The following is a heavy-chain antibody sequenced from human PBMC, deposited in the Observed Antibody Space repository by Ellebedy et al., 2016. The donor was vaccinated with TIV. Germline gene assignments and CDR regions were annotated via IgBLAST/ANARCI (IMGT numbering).Heavy chain of an antibody. D-gene: IGHD4-17*01. CDR1: GFTFTKYA. CDR3: ARFHGDYHPYYFDY. Sequence: PGGSLRLSCAASGFTFTKYAMSWVRQAPGQGLEWVAAISGSGRRIDYGDSVKGRFTISRDTSRSTLYLQMDTLRAEDTAVYHCARFHGDYHPYYFDYWGQGTLVSVSS. CDR2: ISGSGRRI. J-gene: IGHJ4*02. V-gene: IGHV3-23*01.